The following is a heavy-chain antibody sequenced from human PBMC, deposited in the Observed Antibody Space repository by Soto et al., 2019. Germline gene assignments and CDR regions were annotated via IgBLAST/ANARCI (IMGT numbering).Heavy chain of an antibody. V-gene: IGHV4-59*08. CDR1: GGSISSYY. D-gene: IGHD6-13*01. J-gene: IGHJ4*02. Sequence: SETLSLTCTVSGGSISSYYWSWIRQPPGKGLEWIGYIYYSGSTNYNPSLKSRVTISVDTSKNQFSLRLSSVTAADTAVYYCARHVSSRAELDYWGQGTLVTVSS. CDR3: ARHVSSRAELDY. CDR2: IYYSGST.